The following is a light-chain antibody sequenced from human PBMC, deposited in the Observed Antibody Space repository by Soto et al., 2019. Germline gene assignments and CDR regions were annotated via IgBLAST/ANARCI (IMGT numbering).Light chain of an antibody. Sequence: EIVLTQSPGTLSLSPGERATLSCRASQSVSNNYLAWYQQEPGQAPRLLIYGASNRATGIPDRFSGSGSGTDFTLTISSLEPEDFAVYYCQQRSNWPPLTFGQGTRLEIK. J-gene: IGKJ5*01. V-gene: IGKV3D-20*02. CDR2: GAS. CDR1: QSVSNNY. CDR3: QQRSNWPPLT.